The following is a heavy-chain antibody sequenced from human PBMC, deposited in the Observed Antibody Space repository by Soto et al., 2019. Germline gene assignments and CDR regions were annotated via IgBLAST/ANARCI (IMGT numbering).Heavy chain of an antibody. Sequence: GASVKVSCKASGYTFTSYGISWVRQAPGQGLERMGWISAYNGNTNYAQKLQGRVTMTTDTSTSTAYMELRSLRSDDTAVYYCARDGSGLNYDFWSGYYGSYGMDVWGQGTTVTVSS. CDR1: GYTFTSYG. J-gene: IGHJ6*02. CDR2: ISAYNGNT. D-gene: IGHD3-3*01. CDR3: ARDGSGLNYDFWSGYYGSYGMDV. V-gene: IGHV1-18*01.